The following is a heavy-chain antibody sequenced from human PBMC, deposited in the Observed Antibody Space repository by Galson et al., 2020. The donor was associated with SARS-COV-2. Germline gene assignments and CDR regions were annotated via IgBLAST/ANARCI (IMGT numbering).Heavy chain of an antibody. CDR1: GGSISSTNW. CDR3: ATIEDDESTSWFDP. D-gene: IGHD1-1*01. V-gene: IGHV4-4*02. CDR2: IYHTGKT. Sequence: ASETLSLTCAVSGGSISSTNWWSWVRQPPGKGLEWIGEIYHTGKTNYNPSLKSRVTISLDKSKNQFSLKLTSVTAADTAVYYCATIEDDESTSWFDPWGQGTLVTVSS. J-gene: IGHJ5*02.